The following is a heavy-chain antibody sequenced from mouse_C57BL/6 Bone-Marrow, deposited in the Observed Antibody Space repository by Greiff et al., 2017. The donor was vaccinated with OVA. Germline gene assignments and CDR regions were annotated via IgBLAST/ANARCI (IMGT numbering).Heavy chain of an antibody. Sequence: QVQLKQSGAELVRPGSSVKLSCKASGYTFTSYWMDWVKQRPGQGLEWIGNIYPSDSETHYNQKFKDKATLTVDKSSSTAYMQLSSLTSEDSAVYYCARLDGYWYFDVWGTGTTVTVSS. CDR1: GYTFTSYW. D-gene: IGHD2-3*01. V-gene: IGHV1-61*01. CDR2: IYPSDSET. CDR3: ARLDGYWYFDV. J-gene: IGHJ1*03.